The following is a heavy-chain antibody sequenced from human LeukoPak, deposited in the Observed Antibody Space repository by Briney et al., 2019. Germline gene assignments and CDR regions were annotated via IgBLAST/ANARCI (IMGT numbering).Heavy chain of an antibody. V-gene: IGHV3-21*01. CDR2: ISSSSSNI. J-gene: IGHJ5*02. Sequence: PGGSLRLSCAASGFTFSSYSMNWVRQAPGKGLEWVSSISSSSSNIYYADSVNGRFTISRDNAKNSLYLQMNSLRAEDTAVYYCARVDYSSSFLSSETNWFDPWGQGTLVTVSS. D-gene: IGHD6-13*01. CDR3: ARVDYSSSFLSSETNWFDP. CDR1: GFTFSSYS.